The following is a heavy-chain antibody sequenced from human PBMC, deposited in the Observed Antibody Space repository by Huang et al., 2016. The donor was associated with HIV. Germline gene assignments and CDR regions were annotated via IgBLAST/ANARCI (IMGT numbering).Heavy chain of an antibody. CDR2: INSAGSST. CDR3: ARDPRIQSWLNYFDS. Sequence: EVQLVEAGGGLVQPGGSLSLSCAASGFSISSYGMHWVRQAPGNGLVWGSRINSAGSSTSYADSVKCRFIISRDNAKNTLYLQMNSLRAEDTALYYCARDPRIQSWLNYFDSWGQGTLVSVSS. J-gene: IGHJ4*02. V-gene: IGHV3-74*01. CDR1: GFSISSYG. D-gene: IGHD3-22*01.